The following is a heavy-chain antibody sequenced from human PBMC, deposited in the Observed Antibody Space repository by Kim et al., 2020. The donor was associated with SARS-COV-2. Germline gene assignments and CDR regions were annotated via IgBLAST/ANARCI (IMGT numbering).Heavy chain of an antibody. J-gene: IGHJ6*02. Sequence: SETLSLTCTVSGGSISSSSYYWGWIRQPPGKGLEWIGSIYYSGSTYYNPSLKSRVTISVDTSKNQFSLKLSSVTAADTAVYYCASSHDDGGYYYYGMDVWGQGTTVTVSS. V-gene: IGHV4-39*01. CDR1: GGSISSSSYY. D-gene: IGHD3-16*01. CDR2: IYYSGST. CDR3: ASSHDDGGYYYYGMDV.